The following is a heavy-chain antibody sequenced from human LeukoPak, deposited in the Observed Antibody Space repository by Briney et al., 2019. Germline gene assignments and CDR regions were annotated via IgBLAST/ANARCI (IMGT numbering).Heavy chain of an antibody. CDR1: GFGFSNFW. D-gene: IGHD2/OR15-2a*01. V-gene: IGHV3-74*01. CDR2: IKTDGTTT. Sequence: PGGSLTLSCAASGFGFSNFWMHWVRQAPGKGLVWVSRIKTDGTTTVYADSVKGRFTISRDNAKNTLYLQMKSLRAEDTAVYFCAREADPRLYACSSPDYWGQGTPVTVSS. CDR3: AREADPRLYACSSPDY. J-gene: IGHJ4*01.